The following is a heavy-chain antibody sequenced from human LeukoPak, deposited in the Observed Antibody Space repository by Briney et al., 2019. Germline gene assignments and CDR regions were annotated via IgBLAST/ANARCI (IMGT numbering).Heavy chain of an antibody. D-gene: IGHD3-22*01. J-gene: IGHJ4*02. CDR2: ISGSGGST. CDR3: AKDRAYYYDSSGYYFDY. V-gene: IGHV3-23*01. CDR1: GFTFSSYA. Sequence: GGCLRLSCAASGFTFSSYAMSWVRQAPGKGLEWVSAISGSGGSTYYADSVKGRFTISRDNSKNTLYLQMNSLRAEDTAVYYCAKDRAYYYDSSGYYFDYWGQGNLVTVSS.